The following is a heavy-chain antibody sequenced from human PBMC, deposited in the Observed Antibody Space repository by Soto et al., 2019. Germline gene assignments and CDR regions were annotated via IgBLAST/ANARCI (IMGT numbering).Heavy chain of an antibody. D-gene: IGHD3-10*01. J-gene: IGHJ4*02. V-gene: IGHV3-48*01. CDR3: ARAASMVRGVILSY. CDR2: ISSSSSTI. CDR1: GFTFSSYS. Sequence: GGSLRLSCAASGFTFSSYSMNWVRQAPGKGLEWVSYISSSSSTIYYADSVKGRFTISRDNAKNSLYLQMNSLRAEDTAVYYCARAASMVRGVILSYWGQGTLVTVSS.